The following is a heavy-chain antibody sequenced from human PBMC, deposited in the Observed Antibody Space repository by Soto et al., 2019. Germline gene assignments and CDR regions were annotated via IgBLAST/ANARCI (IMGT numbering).Heavy chain of an antibody. Sequence: SETLSLTCSVSGASIYNGGYFWSWIRQPPGKGLEWIGYIYYSGSTYYNPSLKSRVTISVDTSKNQFSLKLSSVTAADTAVYYCARVVSDSSSHRLVDWFDPWGQGTLVTVLL. CDR1: GASIYNGGYF. CDR2: IYYSGST. D-gene: IGHD6-6*01. J-gene: IGHJ5*02. V-gene: IGHV4-30-4*01. CDR3: ARVVSDSSSHRLVDWFDP.